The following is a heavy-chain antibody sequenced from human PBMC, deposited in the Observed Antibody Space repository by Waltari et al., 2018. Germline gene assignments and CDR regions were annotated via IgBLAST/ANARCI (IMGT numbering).Heavy chain of an antibody. D-gene: IGHD2-15*01. CDR3: AKDRGDCSGGSCGKDAFDI. CDR1: GFTFSSYA. V-gene: IGHV3-23*01. J-gene: IGHJ3*02. CDR2: ISGSGGST. Sequence: EVQLLESGGGLVQPGGSLRLSCAASGFTFSSYAMSWVRQAPGKGLEWVSGISGSGGSTYDAESVKGRFTISRDNSKNTLYLQMNSLRAEDTAVYYCAKDRGDCSGGSCGKDAFDIWGQGTMVTVSS.